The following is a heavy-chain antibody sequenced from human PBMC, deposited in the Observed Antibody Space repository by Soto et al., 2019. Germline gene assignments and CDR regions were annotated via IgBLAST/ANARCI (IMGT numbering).Heavy chain of an antibody. Sequence: GGSLRLSCAVSGFTVRSNYMNWVRQAPGKGLEWVSVIYSSGNTYYADSVKGRFTMSRDTSNNTVFLQMNNLRAEDTAVYYCARVSSPFGYWGQGTLVTVSS. CDR3: ARVSSPFGY. CDR2: IYSSGNT. J-gene: IGHJ4*02. V-gene: IGHV3-53*01. D-gene: IGHD3-16*01. CDR1: GFTVRSNY.